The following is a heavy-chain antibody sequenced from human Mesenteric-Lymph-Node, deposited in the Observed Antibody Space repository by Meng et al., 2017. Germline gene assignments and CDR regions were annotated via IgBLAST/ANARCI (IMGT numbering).Heavy chain of an antibody. D-gene: IGHD3-16*02. J-gene: IGHJ4*02. CDR1: GGSISSGGYY. CDR2: IYYSGST. V-gene: IGHV4-31*03. Sequence: SETLSLTCTISGGSISSGGYYWSWIRQHPGKGLEWIGYIYYSGSTYYNPSLKSRVTISVDTSKNQFSLKLSSVTAADTAVYYCASRGWVWGSYRYFDYWGQGTQVTVSS. CDR3: ASRGWVWGSYRYFDY.